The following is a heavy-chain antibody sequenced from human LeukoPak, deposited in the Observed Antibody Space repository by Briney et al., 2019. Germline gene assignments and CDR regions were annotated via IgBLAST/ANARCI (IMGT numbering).Heavy chain of an antibody. J-gene: IGHJ3*02. CDR3: ARFDIVVVVAAGYDAFDI. V-gene: IGHV1-2*06. CDR1: GYTFTGYY. D-gene: IGHD2-15*01. Sequence: ASVKVSCKASGYTFTGYYMHWVRQAPGQGLEWMGRINPNGGGTNYAQKFQGRVTMTRDTSISTAYMELSRLRSDDTAVYYCARFDIVVVVAAGYDAFDIWGQGTMVTVSS. CDR2: INPNGGGT.